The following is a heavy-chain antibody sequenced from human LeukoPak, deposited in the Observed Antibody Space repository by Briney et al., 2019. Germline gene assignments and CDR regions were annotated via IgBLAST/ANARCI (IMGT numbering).Heavy chain of an antibody. D-gene: IGHD2/OR15-2a*01. Sequence: SETLSLTCTVSGGSITTSSYYWGWIRQPPGTGLEWIGSIYYSGSTYYNPSLKSRVTISVDTSKNQFSLKLSSVTAADTAVYYCAREPFSTGAFDIWGQGTMVTVSS. J-gene: IGHJ3*02. CDR3: AREPFSTGAFDI. CDR1: GGSITTSSYY. CDR2: IYYSGST. V-gene: IGHV4-39*02.